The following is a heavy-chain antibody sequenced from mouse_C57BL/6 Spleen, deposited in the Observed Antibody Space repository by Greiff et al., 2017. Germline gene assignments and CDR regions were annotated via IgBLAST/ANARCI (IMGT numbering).Heavy chain of an antibody. CDR2: ISNGGGST. D-gene: IGHD3-1*01. Sequence: EVNVVESGGGLVQPGGSLKLSCAASGFTFSDYYMYWVRQTPEKRLEWVAYISNGGGSTYYPDTVKGRFTISRDNAKNTLYLQMSRLKSEDTAMYYCARGLSYGDAMDYWGQGTSVTVSS. CDR3: ARGLSYGDAMDY. J-gene: IGHJ4*01. CDR1: GFTFSDYY. V-gene: IGHV5-12*01.